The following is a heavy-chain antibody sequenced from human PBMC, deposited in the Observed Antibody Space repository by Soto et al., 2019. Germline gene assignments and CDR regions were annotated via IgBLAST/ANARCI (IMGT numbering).Heavy chain of an antibody. CDR2: IYYSGST. Sequence: SETLSLTCTVSGGSISSYYWSWIRQPPGKGLEWIGYIYYSGSTNYNPSLKSRVTISVDTSKNQFSLKLSSVTAADTAVYYCARGALWFGELSTGMDVWGQGTTVTVSS. CDR3: ARGALWFGELSTGMDV. J-gene: IGHJ6*02. D-gene: IGHD3-10*01. V-gene: IGHV4-59*01. CDR1: GGSISSYY.